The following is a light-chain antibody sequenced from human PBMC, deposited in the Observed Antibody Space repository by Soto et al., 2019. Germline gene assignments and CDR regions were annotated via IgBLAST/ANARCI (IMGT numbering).Light chain of an antibody. CDR2: EVT. CDR3: SSSAGSNIVV. V-gene: IGLV2-8*01. J-gene: IGLJ2*01. Sequence: QSALTQPPSASGSPGQSVSISCTGTSSDVGGYNYVSWYQQDPGKAPKLIIYEVTKRPSGVPDRFSGSKSGNTASLTVTGLQAEDEADYYCSSSAGSNIVVFGGGTKLTVL. CDR1: SSDVGGYNY.